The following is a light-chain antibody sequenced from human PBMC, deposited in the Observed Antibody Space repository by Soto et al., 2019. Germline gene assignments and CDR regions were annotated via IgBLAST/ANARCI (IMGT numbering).Light chain of an antibody. V-gene: IGLV2-14*01. Sequence: QSALTQPASVSGSPGQSITISCTGTSSDIGGYNYVSWYQQHPGKAPKLMIYEVSNRPSGVSNRFSCSKSGNTASLTISGLQSDDEYYDYCTSYTSRSTNYVFGTGTKVTV. CDR2: EVS. CDR1: SSDIGGYNY. CDR3: TSYTSRSTNYV. J-gene: IGLJ1*01.